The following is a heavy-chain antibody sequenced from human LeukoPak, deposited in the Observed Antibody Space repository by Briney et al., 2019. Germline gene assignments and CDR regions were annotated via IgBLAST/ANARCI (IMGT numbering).Heavy chain of an antibody. D-gene: IGHD5-24*01. J-gene: IGHJ6*02. Sequence: GGSLRLSCAASGFTFSSYEMTWVRQAPGKGLEWVSNISSSDTTIHYADSVKGRFTISRDNARNSLYLQMNSLRAEDTAVYYCARSRRDNYYYYYGMDVWGQGTTVTVCS. V-gene: IGHV3-48*03. CDR1: GFTFSSYE. CDR3: ARSRRDNYYYYYGMDV. CDR2: ISSSDTTI.